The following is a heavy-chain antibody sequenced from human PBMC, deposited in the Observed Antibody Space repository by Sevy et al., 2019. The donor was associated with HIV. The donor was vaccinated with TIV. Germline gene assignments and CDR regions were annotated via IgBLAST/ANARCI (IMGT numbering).Heavy chain of an antibody. V-gene: IGHV3-30-3*01. Sequence: GGSLRLSCAVSGFTFSYHAIHWVRQAPGKGLEWVAVISYDGTKKYYSDSLKGRFTISRDNSKNTLYLQMNSLRTEDTAVYYCTGDTPNYDSSGYFDYWGQGTLVTVSS. J-gene: IGHJ4*02. CDR2: ISYDGTKK. CDR3: TGDTPNYDSSGYFDY. CDR1: GFTFSYHA. D-gene: IGHD3-22*01.